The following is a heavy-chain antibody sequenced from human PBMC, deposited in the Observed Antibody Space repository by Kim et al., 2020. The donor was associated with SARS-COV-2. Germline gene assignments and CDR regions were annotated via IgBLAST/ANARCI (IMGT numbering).Heavy chain of an antibody. CDR1: GFTFSSYW. V-gene: IGHV3-7*01. CDR3: ARDGGSGLDY. J-gene: IGHJ4*02. D-gene: IGHD3-16*01. CDR2: IKQDESKK. Sequence: GGSLRLSCAASGFTFSSYWMTWVRQAPGKGLEWVANIKQDESKKYYVDSVRGRFTISRNNARNSLYLQMTSLRAEDTAVYYCARDGGSGLDYWGQGTLVTVSS.